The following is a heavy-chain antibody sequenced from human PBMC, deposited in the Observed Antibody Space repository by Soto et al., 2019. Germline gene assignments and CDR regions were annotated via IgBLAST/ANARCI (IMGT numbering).Heavy chain of an antibody. CDR3: ARLEGLATISYYFDY. V-gene: IGHV4-39*01. CDR2: IYYSGST. J-gene: IGHJ4*02. D-gene: IGHD3-9*01. CDR1: GGSISSSSYY. Sequence: SETLSLTSPVSGGSISSSSYYWGWIRQPPGKGLEWIGSIYYSGSTYYNPSLKSRVTISVDKSKNQFSLKLSSVTAADTAVYYCARLEGLATISYYFDYWGQGTLVTVSS.